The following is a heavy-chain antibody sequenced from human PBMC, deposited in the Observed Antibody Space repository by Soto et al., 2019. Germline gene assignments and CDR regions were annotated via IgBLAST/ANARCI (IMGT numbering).Heavy chain of an antibody. CDR2: IIPMFGIP. CDR1: GGTLSKHA. Sequence: QVQLVQSGAEVKKPGSSVKVSCKASGGTLSKHAITWVRRAPGQGLEWLGGIIPMFGIPNYPQKFQGRVTISADDSTNTSHMELNSRTSEDTAIYYCARGGTSGWLKGAYDVWGQGTMVTVS. D-gene: IGHD6-19*01. V-gene: IGHV1-69*01. J-gene: IGHJ3*01. CDR3: ARGGTSGWLKGAYDV.